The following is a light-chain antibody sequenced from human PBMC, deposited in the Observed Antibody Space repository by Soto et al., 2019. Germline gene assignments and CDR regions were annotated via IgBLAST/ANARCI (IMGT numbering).Light chain of an antibody. V-gene: IGKV3-11*01. CDR2: DAS. CDR1: QSVSTY. J-gene: IGKJ3*01. CDR3: QQRSNWPVFT. Sequence: EIVLTQSPVTLSLSPGERATLSCRASQSVSTYLAGYHQKPGQAPRLLIYDASNRATDTPARFTGSGSGTDVTLTISSLEPDDFAVYYCQQRSNWPVFTFGPGTRVDIK.